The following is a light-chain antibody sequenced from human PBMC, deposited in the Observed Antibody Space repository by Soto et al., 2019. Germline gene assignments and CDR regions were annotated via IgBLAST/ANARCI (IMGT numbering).Light chain of an antibody. J-gene: IGKJ2*01. Sequence: VVLTQSPATLSVSPGERVTLSCRASQTIRDNYLAWYQQKPGQPPRLLIYGASGRATGLPARVSGSGSGTELTLTISRPQAGDVAVYYCQQYSSWYTFGQGTKLEIK. CDR3: QQYSSWYT. CDR2: GAS. CDR1: QTIRDNY. V-gene: IGKV3D-15*01.